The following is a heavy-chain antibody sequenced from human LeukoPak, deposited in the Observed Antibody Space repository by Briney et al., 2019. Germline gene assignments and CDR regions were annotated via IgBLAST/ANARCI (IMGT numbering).Heavy chain of an antibody. CDR1: GYTFTSYD. CDR3: AREVSTPYSGLNFDY. J-gene: IGHJ4*02. Sequence: GASVKVSCKASGYTFTSYDINWVRQATGQGLEWMGWMNPNSGNTGYAQKFQGRVTMTRNTSISTAYMELSRLRSDDTAVYYCAREVSTPYSGLNFDYWGQGTLVTVSS. V-gene: IGHV1-8*01. D-gene: IGHD1-26*01. CDR2: MNPNSGNT.